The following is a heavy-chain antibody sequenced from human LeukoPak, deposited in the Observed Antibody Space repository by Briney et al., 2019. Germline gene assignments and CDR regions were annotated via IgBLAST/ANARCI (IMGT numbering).Heavy chain of an antibody. CDR2: ISGRGSTT. J-gene: IGHJ4*02. D-gene: IGHD3-10*01. V-gene: IGHV3-23*01. Sequence: GGSLRLSCAASGFTFSSYSMNWVRQAPGKGLEWVSGISGRGSTTYYADSVKGRFTISRDNSKNTLYLQMNSLRAEDTAVYYCAKAADYYGSGSYYTVFDYWGQGTLVTVSS. CDR3: AKAADYYGSGSYYTVFDY. CDR1: GFTFSSYS.